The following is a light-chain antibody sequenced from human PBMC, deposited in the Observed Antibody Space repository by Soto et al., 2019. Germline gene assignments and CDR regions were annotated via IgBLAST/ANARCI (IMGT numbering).Light chain of an antibody. CDR3: QSADSSGTYPV. CDR2: KDS. CDR1: ALPKQY. Sequence: SYELTQPPSVSVSPGQTARITCSGDALPKQYAYWYQQKPGQAPVLVIYKDSERPSGIPERFSGSSSGTTVTLTISGVQAEDEADYYCQSADSSGTYPVFGGGTKVTVL. J-gene: IGLJ2*01. V-gene: IGLV3-25*02.